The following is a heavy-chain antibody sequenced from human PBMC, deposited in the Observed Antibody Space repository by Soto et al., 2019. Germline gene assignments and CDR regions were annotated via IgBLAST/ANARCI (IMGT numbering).Heavy chain of an antibody. V-gene: IGHV4-59*01. CDR1: GSSMTTYY. Sequence: PSETLSLTCSVSGSSMTTYYWHWIRQAPGKGLEWIGFIYNSGRGSTGSNPSLSSRVTFSIETSKNQFSLKLDSVTAADTAVYYCARQSGSSWLVGAFDIWGQGTMVTVSS. D-gene: IGHD6-13*01. J-gene: IGHJ3*02. CDR3: ARQSGSSWLVGAFDI. CDR2: IYNSGRGST.